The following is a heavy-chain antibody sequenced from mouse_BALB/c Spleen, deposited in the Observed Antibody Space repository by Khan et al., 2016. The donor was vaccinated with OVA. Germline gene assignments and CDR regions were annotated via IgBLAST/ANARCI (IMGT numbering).Heavy chain of an antibody. CDR2: INTYTGEP. CDR3: ARYDYDDYFGS. D-gene: IGHD2-4*01. J-gene: IGHJ2*01. Sequence: QIQLVQSGPELKKPGETVKISCKASGYTFTNYGMNWVKQAPGKGLKWMGWINTYTGEPTYVDDFKGRFVFSLETSASTAYLQINNLKNEDTATYFCARYDYDDYFGSWGQGTTLTVSS. V-gene: IGHV9-3-1*01. CDR1: GYTFTNYG.